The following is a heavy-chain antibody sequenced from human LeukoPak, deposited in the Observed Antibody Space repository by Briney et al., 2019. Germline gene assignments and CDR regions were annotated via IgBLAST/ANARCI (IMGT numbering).Heavy chain of an antibody. CDR2: ISGSGGST. CDR3: AKDQYYDFWSGYPRWFDP. J-gene: IGHJ5*02. V-gene: IGHV3-23*01. D-gene: IGHD3-3*01. Sequence: GGSLRLSCAASGFTFSSYAMSWVRQAPGNGLEWVSAISGSGGSTYYADSVKGRFTISRDNSKNTLYLQMNSLRAEDTAVYYCAKDQYYDFWSGYPRWFDPWGQGTLVTVSS. CDR1: GFTFSSYA.